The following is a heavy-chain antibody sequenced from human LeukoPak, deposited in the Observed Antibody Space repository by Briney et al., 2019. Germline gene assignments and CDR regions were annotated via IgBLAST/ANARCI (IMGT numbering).Heavy chain of an antibody. CDR2: INHSGST. D-gene: IGHD3-3*01. J-gene: IGHJ4*02. V-gene: IGHV4-34*01. CDR1: GGSFSGYY. Sequence: SQTLSLTCAVYGGSFSGYYWSSIRHPPGKGLEWSGEINHSGSTTYNPSLKSRATISVDTSKNQFSLKLSSVTAADTAVYYCARVKRRVTIFGVVIIDPPDYWGQGTLVTVSS. CDR3: ARVKRRVTIFGVVIIDPPDY.